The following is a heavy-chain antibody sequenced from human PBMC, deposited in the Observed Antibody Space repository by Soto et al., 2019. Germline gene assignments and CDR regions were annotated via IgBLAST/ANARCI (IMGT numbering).Heavy chain of an antibody. CDR2: IWYDGSNK. CDR1: GFTFSSYG. Sequence: QVQLVESGGGVVQPGRSLRLSCAASGFTFSSYGMHWVRQAPGKGLEWVAVIWYDGSNKYYADSVKGRFTISRDNSKNTLYLQMNSLRAEDTAVYYCAREDYYDSSGYYDYWGQGTLVTVSS. J-gene: IGHJ4*02. CDR3: AREDYYDSSGYYDY. V-gene: IGHV3-33*01. D-gene: IGHD3-22*01.